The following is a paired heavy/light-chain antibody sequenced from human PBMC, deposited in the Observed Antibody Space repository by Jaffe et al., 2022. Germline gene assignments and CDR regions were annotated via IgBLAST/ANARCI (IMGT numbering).Light chain of an antibody. CDR1: QGISNY. J-gene: IGKJ1*01. CDR3: QKYNSASRT. CDR2: AAS. V-gene: IGKV1-27*01. Sequence: DIQMTQSPSSLSASVGDRVTITCRASQGISNYLAWYQQKPGKVPKLLIYAASTLQSGVPSRFSGSGSGTDFTLTISSLQPEDVATYYCQKYNSASRTFGQGTKVEIK.
Heavy chain of an antibody. CDR3: ARAAAGCSSTSCYGGDYAFDI. Sequence: QVQLQESGPGLVKPSGTLSLTCAVSGGSISSSNWWSWVRQPPGKGLEWIGEIYHSGSTNYNPSLKSRVTISVDKSKNQFSLKLSSVTAADTAVYYCARAAAGCSSTSCYGGDYAFDIWGQGTMVTVSS. J-gene: IGHJ3*02. D-gene: IGHD2-2*01. V-gene: IGHV4-4*02. CDR1: GGSISSSNW. CDR2: IYHSGST.